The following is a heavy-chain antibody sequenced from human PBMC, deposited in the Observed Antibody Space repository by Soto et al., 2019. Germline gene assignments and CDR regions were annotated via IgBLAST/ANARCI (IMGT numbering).Heavy chain of an antibody. J-gene: IGHJ4*02. CDR3: ARGRDQPPVGLYFDS. V-gene: IGHV1-69*01. D-gene: IGHD1-26*01. Sequence: QVQLVQSGAEVKKPGSSVKVSCKASGDAFTNYIFDWVRQAPGQGLECMGGIIPMFGTPKYAQTFQDRVTISADVSTGTAYWELTSLRFDDTAVYYCARGRDQPPVGLYFDSWGEGTRVTVSS. CDR1: GDAFTNYI. CDR2: IIPMFGTP.